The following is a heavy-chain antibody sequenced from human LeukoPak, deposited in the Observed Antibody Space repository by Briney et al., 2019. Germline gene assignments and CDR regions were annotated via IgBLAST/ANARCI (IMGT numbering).Heavy chain of an antibody. CDR3: AREREDWGLAFDY. CDR2: IYSTGST. D-gene: IGHD7-27*01. Sequence: PGGSLRPSCAASGFIVSYNYMSWVRQAPGKGLEWVSVIYSTGSTHYADSVKGRFTISRDNSKNTLYLQMNNLRAEDTAVYYCAREREDWGLAFDYWGQGTLVTVSS. CDR1: GFIVSYNY. V-gene: IGHV3-53*01. J-gene: IGHJ4*02.